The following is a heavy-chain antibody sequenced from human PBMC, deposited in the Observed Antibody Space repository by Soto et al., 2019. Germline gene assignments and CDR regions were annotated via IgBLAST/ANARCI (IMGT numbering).Heavy chain of an antibody. CDR3: ARGLRYCSGGSCYSD. J-gene: IGHJ4*02. Sequence: QVQLQQWGAGLLKPSETLSLTCAVYGGSFSGYYWSWIRQPPGKGLEWIGEINHSGSTNYNPSLKSQVTISVDTSKNQFSLKLSSVTAADTAVYYCARGLRYCSGGSCYSDWGQGTLVTVSS. CDR1: GGSFSGYY. D-gene: IGHD2-15*01. V-gene: IGHV4-34*01. CDR2: INHSGST.